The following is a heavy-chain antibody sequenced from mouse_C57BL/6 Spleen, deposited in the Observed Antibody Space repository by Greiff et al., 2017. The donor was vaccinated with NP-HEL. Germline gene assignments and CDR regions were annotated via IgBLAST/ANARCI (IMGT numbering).Heavy chain of an antibody. CDR1: GYTFTSYW. CDR3: ARLGGSSYDYAMDY. V-gene: IGHV1-50*01. CDR2: IDPSDSYT. Sequence: QVQLQQPGAELVKPGASVKLSCKASGYTFTSYWMQWVKQRPGQGLEWIGEIDPSDSYTNYNQKFKGKATLTVDTSSSTAYMQLSSHTSDDTAVDDCARLGGSSYDYAMDYWGQGTSVTVAS. J-gene: IGHJ4*01. D-gene: IGHD1-1*01.